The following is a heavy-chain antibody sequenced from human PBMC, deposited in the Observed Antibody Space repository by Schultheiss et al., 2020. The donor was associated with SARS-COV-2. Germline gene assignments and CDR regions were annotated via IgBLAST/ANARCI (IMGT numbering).Heavy chain of an antibody. CDR3: ARDKGVGATLGGIPFDY. D-gene: IGHD1-26*01. V-gene: IGHV1-18*01. CDR1: GYTFTSYG. Sequence: ASVKVSCKASGYTFTSYGITWVRQAPGQGLEWMGWISAYNGNTNYAQKLQGRVNMTTDTSTSTAYMELRSLRSDDTAVYYCARDKGVGATLGGIPFDYWGQGTLVTVSS. CDR2: ISAYNGNT. J-gene: IGHJ4*02.